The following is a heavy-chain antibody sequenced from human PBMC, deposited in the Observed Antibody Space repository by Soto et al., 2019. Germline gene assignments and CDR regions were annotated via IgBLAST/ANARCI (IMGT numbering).Heavy chain of an antibody. J-gene: IGHJ6*04. CDR2: ISYDGSNN. Sequence: PGGSLRLSCVVSGFTFSSEGMHWVRQAPGKGLEWVAAISYDGSNNHYGDSVKGRFTISRDNSKKTLYLQMNSLRFEDTAVYYCAKVEAYCGGVSCQSALDVWGKGTTVTVSP. D-gene: IGHD2-21*01. CDR1: GFTFSSEG. CDR3: AKVEAYCGGVSCQSALDV. V-gene: IGHV3-30*18.